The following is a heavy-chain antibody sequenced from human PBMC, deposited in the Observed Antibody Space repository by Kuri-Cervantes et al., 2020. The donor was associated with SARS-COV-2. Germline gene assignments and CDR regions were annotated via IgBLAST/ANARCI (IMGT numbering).Heavy chain of an antibody. D-gene: IGHD3-3*01. CDR1: GFTFSSYW. Sequence: SETLSLTCAASGFTFSSYWMSWVRQPPGKGLEWIGYIYYSGSTNYNPSLKSRVTISVDTSKNQFSLKLSSVTAADTAVYYCARHRPDYDFWSGYWGWFDPWGRGHLVPVSS. CDR2: IYYSGST. J-gene: IGHJ5*02. V-gene: IGHV4-59*08. CDR3: ARHRPDYDFWSGYWGWFDP.